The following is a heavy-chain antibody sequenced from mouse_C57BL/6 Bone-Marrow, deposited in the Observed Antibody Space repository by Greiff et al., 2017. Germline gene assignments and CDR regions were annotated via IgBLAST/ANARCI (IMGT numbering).Heavy chain of an antibody. J-gene: IGHJ2*01. Sequence: VQRVESGAELVRPGASVKLSCKASGYTFTDYYINWVKQRPGQGLEWIARIYPGSGNTYYNEKFKGKATLTAEKSSSTAYMQLSSLTSEDSAVYFCASGSSFYFDYWGQATTLTVSS. CDR2: IYPGSGNT. D-gene: IGHD1-1*01. CDR3: ASGSSFYFDY. CDR1: GYTFTDYY. V-gene: IGHV1-76*01.